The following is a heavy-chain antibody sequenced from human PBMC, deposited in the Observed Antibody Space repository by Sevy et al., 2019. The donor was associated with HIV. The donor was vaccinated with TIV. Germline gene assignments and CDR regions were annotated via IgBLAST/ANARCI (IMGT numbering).Heavy chain of an antibody. D-gene: IGHD2-15*01. Sequence: ASVKVSCKASGYSFTYSAMQWVRQAPGQGLEWMGWINAGNGNTKYSQKFKGRVTITRDTSARTAYLGLSSLGPEDTAVYYCAKDAGGGSSYFDYWGQGTLVTVSS. CDR2: INAGNGNT. CDR1: GYSFTYSA. V-gene: IGHV1-3*01. CDR3: AKDAGGGSSYFDY. J-gene: IGHJ4*02.